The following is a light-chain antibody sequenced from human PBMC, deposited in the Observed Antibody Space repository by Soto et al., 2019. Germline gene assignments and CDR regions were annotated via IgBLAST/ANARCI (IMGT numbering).Light chain of an antibody. V-gene: IGKV3-20*01. Sequence: EIVLTQSPGTLSLSPGERATLSCRASESINSNYLAWYQQKPGQAPRLIIYGTSSRATGIPDRFSGSGSGTDFTLTISRLEPEDFAVYYCQQYGSSPLFTFGPGTKVDIK. CDR1: ESINSNY. J-gene: IGKJ3*01. CDR2: GTS. CDR3: QQYGSSPLFT.